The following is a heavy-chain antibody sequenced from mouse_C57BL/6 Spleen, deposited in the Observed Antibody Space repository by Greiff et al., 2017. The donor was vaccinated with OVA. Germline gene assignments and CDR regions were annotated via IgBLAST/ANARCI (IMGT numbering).Heavy chain of an antibody. Sequence: EVMLVESGGDLVKPGGSLKLSCAASGFTFSSYGMSWVRQTPDKRLEWVATISSGGSYTYYPDSVKGRFTISRDNAKNTLYLQMSSLKSEDTAMYDCARQNWEKYFDYWGQGTTLTVSS. CDR1: GFTFSSYG. CDR3: ARQNWEKYFDY. V-gene: IGHV5-6*02. J-gene: IGHJ2*01. CDR2: ISSGGSYT. D-gene: IGHD4-1*01.